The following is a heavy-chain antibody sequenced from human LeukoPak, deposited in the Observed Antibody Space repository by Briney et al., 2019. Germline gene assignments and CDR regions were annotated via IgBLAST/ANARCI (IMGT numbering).Heavy chain of an antibody. J-gene: IGHJ5*02. V-gene: IGHV4-39*07. CDR3: ARGKYSTHIRETNNWFDP. D-gene: IGHD6-6*01. CDR2: IYHSGST. CDR1: GGSISSSSYY. Sequence: PSETLSLTCTVSGGSISSSSYYWGWIRQPPGKGLEWIGSIYHSGSTYYNPSLKSRVTISVDTSKNQFSLKLSSVTAADTAVYYCARGKYSTHIRETNNWFDPWGQGTLVTVSS.